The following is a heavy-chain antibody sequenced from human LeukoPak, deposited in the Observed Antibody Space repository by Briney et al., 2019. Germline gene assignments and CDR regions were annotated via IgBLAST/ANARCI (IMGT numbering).Heavy chain of an antibody. V-gene: IGHV3-7*01. CDR2: IKQDGSEK. Sequence: GGSLRLSCAASGFTFSSYWMSWVRQAPGKGLEWVANIKQDGSEKYYVDSVKGRFTISRDNAKNSLYLQMNSLGAEDTAVYYCLRDGYNWYYFDYWGQGTLVTVSS. CDR3: LRDGYNWYYFDY. D-gene: IGHD1-1*01. CDR1: GFTFSSYW. J-gene: IGHJ4*02.